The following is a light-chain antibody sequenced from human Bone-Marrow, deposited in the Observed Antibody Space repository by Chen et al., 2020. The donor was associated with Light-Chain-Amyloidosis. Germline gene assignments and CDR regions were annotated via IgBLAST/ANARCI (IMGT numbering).Light chain of an antibody. J-gene: IGLJ2*01. CDR1: DLPKKY. CDR3: QSADSSGTYEVR. V-gene: IGLV3-25*03. CDR2: RDT. Sequence: SSYPTPPPSVSVSPGQTARLTLPGDDLPKKYAYWYQQKPGQAPVLVIHRDTERPSGISERFSGSRSGTTATLTISGVQEEDEADYHCQSADSSGTYEVRFGGGTKLTVL.